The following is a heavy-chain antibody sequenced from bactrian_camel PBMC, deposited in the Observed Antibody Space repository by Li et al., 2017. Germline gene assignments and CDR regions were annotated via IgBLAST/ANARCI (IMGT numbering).Heavy chain of an antibody. D-gene: IGHD5*01. CDR2: MYNGGSST. J-gene: IGHJ6*01. V-gene: IGHV3S54*01. Sequence: HVQLVESGGGSVQAGGSLTLSCVASGNTYAIYCLGWSRQAPGKEREAVASMYNGGSSTYYADSVKGRFTISQDTAKNTLYLQMNSLNPEDTSTYYCAAVVGGGYCYLPDPRYSSLGQGTQVTVS. CDR1: GNTYAIYC. CDR3: AAVVGGGYCYLPDPRYSS.